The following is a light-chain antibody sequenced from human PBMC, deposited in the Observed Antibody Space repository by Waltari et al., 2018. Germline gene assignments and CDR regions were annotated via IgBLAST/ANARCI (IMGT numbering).Light chain of an antibody. Sequence: QSALTQPASVSGSPGQSITISCTGTSSDIGAYNFVSWDQKHPGNAPKVMIYDVNHRPSGVSSRFSGSKSGNTASLTISGLQAEDEADYYCSSYTTGSTRYVFGSGTKVTVL. CDR1: SSDIGAYNF. V-gene: IGLV2-14*03. J-gene: IGLJ1*01. CDR2: DVN. CDR3: SSYTTGSTRYV.